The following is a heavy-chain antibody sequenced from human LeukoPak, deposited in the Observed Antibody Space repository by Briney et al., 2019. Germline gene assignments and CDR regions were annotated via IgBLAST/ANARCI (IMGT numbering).Heavy chain of an antibody. J-gene: IGHJ6*02. V-gene: IGHV1-3*01. Sequence: ASVKVSCKASGYTFTSYAMHWVRQAPGQRLEWMGWINAGNGNTKYSQKFQGRVTITRDTSASTAYMELSSLRSEDTAVYYCARDFHHLTMVRGVINYYYYYGMDVWGQGTTVTVSS. CDR2: INAGNGNT. D-gene: IGHD3-10*01. CDR3: ARDFHHLTMVRGVINYYYYYGMDV. CDR1: GYTFTSYA.